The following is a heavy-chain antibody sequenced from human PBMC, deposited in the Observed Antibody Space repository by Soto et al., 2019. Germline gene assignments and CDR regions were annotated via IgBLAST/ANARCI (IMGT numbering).Heavy chain of an antibody. Sequence: GGFLRLSCAASGFTFSSYAMHWVRQAPGKGLEWVAVISYDGSNKYYADSVKGRFTISRDNSKNTLYLQMNSLRAEDTAVYYCARDGPVPNYFDYWGQGTLVTVSS. CDR3: ARDGPVPNYFDY. D-gene: IGHD6-19*01. V-gene: IGHV3-30-3*01. J-gene: IGHJ4*02. CDR2: ISYDGSNK. CDR1: GFTFSSYA.